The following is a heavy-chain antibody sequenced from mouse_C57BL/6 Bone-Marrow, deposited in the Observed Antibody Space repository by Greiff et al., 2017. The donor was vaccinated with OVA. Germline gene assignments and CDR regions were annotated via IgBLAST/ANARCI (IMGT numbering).Heavy chain of an antibody. V-gene: IGHV2-2*01. D-gene: IGHD1-3*01. CDR2: IWSGGST. J-gene: IGHJ3*01. CDR3: ASAELKFAY. Sequence: QVQLQQSGPGLVQPSQSLSITCTVSGFSLTSYGVHWVRQSPGKGLEWLGVIWSGGSTDYNAAFISRLSISKDNTKSQVFFKMNSLQADDTAIYYCASAELKFAYWGQGTLVTVSA. CDR1: GFSLTSYG.